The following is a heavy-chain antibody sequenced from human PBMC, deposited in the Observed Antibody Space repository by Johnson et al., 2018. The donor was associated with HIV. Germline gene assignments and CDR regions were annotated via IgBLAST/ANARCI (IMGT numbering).Heavy chain of an antibody. CDR3: ARDRIVGADYDAFDI. V-gene: IGHV3-30*04. D-gene: IGHD1-26*01. J-gene: IGHJ3*02. CDR1: GFTFNSYA. CDR2: ISYDGSNK. Sequence: QVQLVESGGGVVQPGRSLRLSCADSGFTFNSYAMHWVRQAPGKGLEWVAVISYDGSNKYYADSVKGRFTISRDNSKNTLYLQMNSLRAEDTAVYHCARDRIVGADYDAFDIWGQGTMVTVSS.